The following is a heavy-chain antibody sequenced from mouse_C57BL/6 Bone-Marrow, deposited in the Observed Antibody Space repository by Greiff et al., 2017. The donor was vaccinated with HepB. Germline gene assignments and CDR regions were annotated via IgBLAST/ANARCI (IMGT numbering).Heavy chain of an antibody. Sequence: QVQLQQSGAELARPGASVKLSCKASGYTFTSYGISWVKQRTGQGLEWIGEIYPRSGNTYYNEKFKGKVTLTADKSSSTAYMELRSLTSEDSAVYFCAREVYYYGSFYYAMDYWGQGTSVTVSS. D-gene: IGHD1-1*01. CDR2: IYPRSGNT. CDR1: GYTFTSYG. CDR3: AREVYYYGSFYYAMDY. V-gene: IGHV1-81*01. J-gene: IGHJ4*01.